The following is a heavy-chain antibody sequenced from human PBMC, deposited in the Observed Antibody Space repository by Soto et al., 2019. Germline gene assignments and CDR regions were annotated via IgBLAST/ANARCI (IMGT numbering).Heavy chain of an antibody. V-gene: IGHV3-23*01. CDR2: ISGSGGST. CDR3: AKDASCTNGVCYVLLFFDY. Sequence: GGSLRLSCAASGFTFSSYAMSWVRQAPGKGLEWVSAISGSGGSTYYADSVKGRFTISRDNSKNTLYLQMNSLRAEDTAVYYCAKDASCTNGVCYVLLFFDYWGQGTLVTVSS. J-gene: IGHJ4*02. CDR1: GFTFSSYA. D-gene: IGHD2-8*01.